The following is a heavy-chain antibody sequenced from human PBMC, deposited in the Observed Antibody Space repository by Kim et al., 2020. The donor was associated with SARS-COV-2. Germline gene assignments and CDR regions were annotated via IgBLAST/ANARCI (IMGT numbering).Heavy chain of an antibody. D-gene: IGHD6-13*01. V-gene: IGHV3-30*18. J-gene: IGHJ6*02. Sequence: GGSLRLSCAASGFIFSNYGMHWVRQAPGKGLEWVAVISYDGSNKYYADSVKGRFTISRDNSKNTLYLQMNSLRAEDTAVYYCANTKYKQQLDYYYYGMDVWGQGTTVTVSS. CDR1: GFIFSNYG. CDR3: ANTKYKQQLDYYYYGMDV. CDR2: ISYDGSNK.